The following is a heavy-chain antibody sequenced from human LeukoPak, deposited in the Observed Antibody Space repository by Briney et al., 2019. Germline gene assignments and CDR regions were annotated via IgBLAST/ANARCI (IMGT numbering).Heavy chain of an antibody. Sequence: SETLSLTCAVYGGSFTEYHWSWIRQPPGKSLEWIGEINYTGRTHYNPSLTSRVTISIDMSERQFSLRLTSVTAADTAVYYCARERRVEVSARQTVAFDMWAQGTMVIVSS. CDR3: ARERRVEVSARQTVAFDM. D-gene: IGHD5/OR15-5a*01. V-gene: IGHV4-34*01. J-gene: IGHJ3*02. CDR2: INYTGRT. CDR1: GGSFTEYH.